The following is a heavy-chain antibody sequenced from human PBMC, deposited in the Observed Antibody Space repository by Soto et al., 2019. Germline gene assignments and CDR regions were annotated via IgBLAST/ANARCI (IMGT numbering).Heavy chain of an antibody. CDR2: INHSGST. Sequence: QVQLQQWGAGLLKPSETLSLTCAVYGGSFSGYYWSWIRQPPGKGLEWIGEINHSGSTNYNPSLKSRVTISVDTSKNQFSLKLSSVTAADTAVYYCARGPYDYVWGSYRARKFDYWGQGTLVTVSS. D-gene: IGHD3-16*02. J-gene: IGHJ4*02. V-gene: IGHV4-34*01. CDR3: ARGPYDYVWGSYRARKFDY. CDR1: GGSFSGYY.